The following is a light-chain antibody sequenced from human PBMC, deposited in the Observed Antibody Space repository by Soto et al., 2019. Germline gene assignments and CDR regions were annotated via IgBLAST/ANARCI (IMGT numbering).Light chain of an antibody. CDR1: SRDIVSYNL. J-gene: IGLJ1*01. Sequence: QSALTQPASVSGSPGQSITISCTGTSRDIVSYNLVSWYQHHPGKAPKLMIYEDSKRPSGVSNRFSGSKSANTASLTISGLQTEDEADYYCGSYACGHSCPYVFGTGTKLTVL. CDR2: EDS. CDR3: GSYACGHSCPYV. V-gene: IGLV2-23*01.